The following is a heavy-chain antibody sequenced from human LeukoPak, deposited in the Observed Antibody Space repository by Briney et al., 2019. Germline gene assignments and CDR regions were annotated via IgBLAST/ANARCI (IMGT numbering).Heavy chain of an antibody. Sequence: GGSLRLSCAASGFSVSSNYMTWVRQAPGKGLECASVYGGGNTYYADSVGGRFTISRDNSKNTLYLQMNSLRVEDTAMYYCARGRWSSSGYQDYWGRGTLVTVSS. CDR3: ARGRWSSSGYQDY. J-gene: IGHJ4*02. CDR1: GFSVSSNY. CDR2: YGGGNT. V-gene: IGHV3-53*01. D-gene: IGHD3-22*01.